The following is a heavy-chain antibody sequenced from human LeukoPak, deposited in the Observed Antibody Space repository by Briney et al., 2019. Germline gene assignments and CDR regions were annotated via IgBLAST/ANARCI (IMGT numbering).Heavy chain of an antibody. CDR1: GFTFSSYS. CDR2: ISSSSSTI. Sequence: GGSLRLSCAASGFTFSSYSMNWVRQAPGKGLEWVSYISSSSSTIYYADSVKGRFTISRDNAKNSLYLQMNSLRAEDTAVYYCARVQDTAMVSGYYGMDVWGQGTTVTVSS. V-gene: IGHV3-48*04. CDR3: ARVQDTAMVSGYYGMDV. J-gene: IGHJ6*02. D-gene: IGHD5-18*01.